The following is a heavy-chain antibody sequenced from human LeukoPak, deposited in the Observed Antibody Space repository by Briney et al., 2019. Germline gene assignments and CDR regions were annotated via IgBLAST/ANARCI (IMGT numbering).Heavy chain of an antibody. V-gene: IGHV3-21*01. Sequence: GGSLRLSCAASGFTFSSYSMHWVRQAPGKGLEWVASITSSSSYIYYADSVKGRFTIPRDNSKNSLYLQMNSLRAEDTAVYYCARVLGFGELPTWRWFDPWGQGTLVTLSS. CDR2: ITSSSSYI. CDR1: GFTFSSYS. J-gene: IGHJ5*02. D-gene: IGHD3-10*01. CDR3: ARVLGFGELPTWRWFDP.